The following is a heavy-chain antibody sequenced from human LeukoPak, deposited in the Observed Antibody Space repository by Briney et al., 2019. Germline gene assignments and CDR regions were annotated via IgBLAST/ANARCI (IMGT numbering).Heavy chain of an antibody. CDR2: TWSDGSDK. J-gene: IGHJ5*02. Sequence: PGRSLRLSCAASGFTFSAYIIQWVRQAPGKGLEWVALTWSDGSDKFYADSVKGRFVISRDNSKNTLYLQMNSLQAEDSAVYFCARAQSATLSYYFDLWGQGTLVTVSS. D-gene: IGHD3-22*01. CDR3: ARAQSATLSYYFDL. CDR1: GFTFSAYI. V-gene: IGHV3-33*01.